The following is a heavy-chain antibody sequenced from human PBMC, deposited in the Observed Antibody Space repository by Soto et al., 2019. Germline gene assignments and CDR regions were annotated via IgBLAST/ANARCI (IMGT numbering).Heavy chain of an antibody. CDR3: ARVLSGNYYYKFHIDV. CDR2: INYNGNT. CDR1: GESVTRINFY. J-gene: IGHJ6*02. D-gene: IGHD5-12*01. V-gene: IGHV4-61*01. Sequence: SEKLPDTYTVSGESVTRINFYGSWIRQSPGKSLEWIGFINYNGNTNYNPSLRSRVTISLNTPKNQFTLTLRYVTAADTARYYCARVLSGNYYYKFHIDVWGQGTSVT.